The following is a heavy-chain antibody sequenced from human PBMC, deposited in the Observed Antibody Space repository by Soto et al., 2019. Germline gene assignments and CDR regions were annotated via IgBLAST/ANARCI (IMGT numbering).Heavy chain of an antibody. J-gene: IGHJ6*02. D-gene: IGHD3-10*01. CDR3: AKDFKVSGSYYGSLNYYYGMDV. CDR1: GFTFSSYG. V-gene: IGHV3-30*18. Sequence: GGSLRLSCAASGFTFSSYGMHWVRQAPGKGLEWVAIISYDGSLKYYADSVKGRFTISRDNSTSALYLQMNSLRPEDTAVYYCAKDFKVSGSYYGSLNYYYGMDVWGQGTTVTVSS. CDR2: ISYDGSLK.